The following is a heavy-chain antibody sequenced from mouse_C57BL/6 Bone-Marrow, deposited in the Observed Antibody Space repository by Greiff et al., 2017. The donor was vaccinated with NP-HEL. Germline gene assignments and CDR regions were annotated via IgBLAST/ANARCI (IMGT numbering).Heavy chain of an antibody. V-gene: IGHV1-74*01. CDR2: IHPSDSDT. CDR1: GYTFTSYW. Sequence: QVQLQQPGAELVKPGASVKVSCKAYGYTFTSYWMHWVKQRPGQGLEWIGRIHPSDSDTNYNQKFKGKATLTVDKSSSTAYMQLSSLTSEDSAVYYCAMDPNSQTGRLWYFDVWGTGTTVTVSS. J-gene: IGHJ1*03. D-gene: IGHD4-1*01. CDR3: AMDPNSQTGRLWYFDV.